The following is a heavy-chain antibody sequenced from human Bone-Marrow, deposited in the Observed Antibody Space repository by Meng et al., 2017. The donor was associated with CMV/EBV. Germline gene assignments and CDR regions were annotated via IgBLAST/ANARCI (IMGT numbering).Heavy chain of an antibody. CDR3: ARGRDDYNGQDF. V-gene: IGHV1-18*01. CDR1: GYRFTSYG. Sequence: ASVKVSCKASGYRFTSYGISWVRQAPGQGLEWMGWISGFDGHTNDAQQFQGRVTMTIDTPTSTAYMELRSLRSDDTAVYSCARGRDDYNGQDFWGRGTLVTVSS. CDR2: ISGFDGHT. D-gene: IGHD5-24*01. J-gene: IGHJ4*02.